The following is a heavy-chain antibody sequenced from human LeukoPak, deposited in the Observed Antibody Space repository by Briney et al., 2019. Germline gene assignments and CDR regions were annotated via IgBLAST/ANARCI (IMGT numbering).Heavy chain of an antibody. D-gene: IGHD3-22*01. V-gene: IGHV1-8*01. J-gene: IGHJ4*02. CDR2: MNPNGGNT. CDR3: ARGPHERSGYPDD. CDR1: GYTFTSYD. Sequence: ASVKVSCKASGYTFTSYDINWVRQATGQGLEWMGWMNPNGGNTGYAQKFQGRVTMTRDTSTSTVYMELSSLRSEDTAVYYCARGPHERSGYPDDWGQGTLVTVSS.